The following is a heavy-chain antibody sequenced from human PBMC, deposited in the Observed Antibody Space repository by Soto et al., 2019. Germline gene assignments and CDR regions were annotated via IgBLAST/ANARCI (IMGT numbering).Heavy chain of an antibody. D-gene: IGHD1-20*01. J-gene: IGHJ6*02. V-gene: IGHV1-69*01. CDR2: IIPIFGTA. Sequence: QVQLVQSGAEVKKPGSSVKVSCKASGGTFSSYAISWVRQAPGQGLGWMGGIIPIFGTANYAQKFQGRDTITADESTSTAYMELSSLRSEDTAVYFCAIEYNWNDVRYGMDVWGQGTTVTVSS. CDR3: AIEYNWNDVRYGMDV. CDR1: GGTFSSYA.